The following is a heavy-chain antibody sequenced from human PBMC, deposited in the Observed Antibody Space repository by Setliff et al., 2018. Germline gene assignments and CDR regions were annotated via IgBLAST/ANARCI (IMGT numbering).Heavy chain of an antibody. J-gene: IGHJ3*02. CDR3: ARDQLWGYYYGTSGRRDAFDI. CDR2: IKEDGSEE. D-gene: IGHD3-10*01. CDR1: GFTFRSYW. V-gene: IGHV3-7*05. Sequence: GGSLRLSCAASGFTFRSYWMSWVRQAPGKGLEWVANIKEDGSEEYYVDSVKGRFTISRDNAQNSLYLQMNSLRVEDTAVYYCARDQLWGYYYGTSGRRDAFDIWGQGTVVTVSS.